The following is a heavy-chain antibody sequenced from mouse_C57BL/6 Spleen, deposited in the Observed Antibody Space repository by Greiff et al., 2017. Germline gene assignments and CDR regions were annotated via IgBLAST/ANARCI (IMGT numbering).Heavy chain of an antibody. J-gene: IGHJ2*01. CDR3: ARHYGSSYEDYFDY. D-gene: IGHD1-1*01. V-gene: IGHV1-81*01. CDR1: GYTFTSYG. CDR2: IYPRSGNT. Sequence: QVQLQQSGAELARPGASVRLSCKASGYTFTSYGISWVKQRTGQGLEWIGEIYPRSGNTYYNEKFKGKATLTADKSSSTAYMELRSLTSEDSAVYFCARHYGSSYEDYFDYWGQGTTLTVSS.